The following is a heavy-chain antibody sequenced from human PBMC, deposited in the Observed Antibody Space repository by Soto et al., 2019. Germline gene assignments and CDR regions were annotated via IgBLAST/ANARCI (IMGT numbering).Heavy chain of an antibody. D-gene: IGHD5-12*01. CDR3: ARLDIVATSFYY. V-gene: IGHV4-59*08. J-gene: IGHJ4*02. CDR2: IYYSGST. CDR1: GGSISSYY. Sequence: PSETLSLTCTVSGGSISSYYWSWIRQPPGKGLEWIGYIYYSGSTNYNPSLKSRVTISVDTSKNQFSLKLSSVTAADTAVYYCARLDIVATSFYYCGQGTLVTVSS.